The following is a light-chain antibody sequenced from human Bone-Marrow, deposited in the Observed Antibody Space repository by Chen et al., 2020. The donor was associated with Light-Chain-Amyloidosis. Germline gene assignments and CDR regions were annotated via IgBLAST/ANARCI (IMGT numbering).Light chain of an antibody. CDR2: EDE. CDR1: SGSIATNY. V-gene: IGLV6-57*01. Sequence: NFMLTQPHSVSESPGKTVIIYCTRSSGSIATNYVQWYQQRPGSSPTTVIYEDEQRPSGVPDRFSGSIDRSSNSASLTISGLKSEDEADYYCQSYQGSSQGVFGGGTKLTVL. CDR3: QSYQGSSQGV. J-gene: IGLJ3*02.